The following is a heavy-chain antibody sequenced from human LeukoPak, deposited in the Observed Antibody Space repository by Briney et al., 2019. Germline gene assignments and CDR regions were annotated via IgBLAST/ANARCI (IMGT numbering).Heavy chain of an antibody. CDR2: ISWNSGSI. D-gene: IGHD6-13*01. V-gene: IGHV3-9*01. CDR1: GFTFDDYA. J-gene: IGHJ6*03. Sequence: GGSLRLSCAASGFTFDDYAMHWVRQAPVKGLEWVSGISWNSGSIGYADSVKGRFTISRDNAKNSLYLQMNSLRAEDTALYYCAKDKVEAAAGYYYMDVWGKGTTVTVSS. CDR3: AKDKVEAAAGYYYMDV.